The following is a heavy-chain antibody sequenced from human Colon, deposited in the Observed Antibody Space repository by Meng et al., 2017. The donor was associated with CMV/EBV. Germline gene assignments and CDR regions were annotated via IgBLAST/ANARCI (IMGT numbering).Heavy chain of an antibody. V-gene: IGHV1-18*04. Sequence: ASVKVSCKASGYSFTDNYIHWVRQAPGQGLEWMGWISAYNGNTNYAQKLQGRVTMTTDTSTSTAYMELRSLRSDDTAVYYCARGHYYYYYGMDVWGQGTTVTVSS. CDR1: GYSFTDNY. CDR3: ARGHYYYYYGMDV. J-gene: IGHJ6*02. CDR2: ISAYNGNT.